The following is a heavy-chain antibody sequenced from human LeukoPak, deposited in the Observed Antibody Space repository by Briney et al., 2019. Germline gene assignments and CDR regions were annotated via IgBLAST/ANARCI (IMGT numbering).Heavy chain of an antibody. CDR2: ISYDGSNK. CDR1: GFTFSSYA. D-gene: IGHD6-13*01. CDR3: ASRAAAGTDN. Sequence: SGRSLRLSCAASGFTFSSYAMHWVRQAPGKGLEWVAVISYDGSNKYYADSVKGRFTISRDNSKNTLYLQMNSLRAEDTAVYYCASRAAAGTDNWGQGTLVTVSS. V-gene: IGHV3-30*04. J-gene: IGHJ4*02.